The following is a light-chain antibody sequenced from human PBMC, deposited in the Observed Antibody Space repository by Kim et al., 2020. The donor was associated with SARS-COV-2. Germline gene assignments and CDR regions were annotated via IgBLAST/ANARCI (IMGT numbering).Light chain of an antibody. Sequence: GKTVTISCTRSSGSIATNYVQWYQLRPGSSPTTVIYEDNQRPSGVPDRFSGSIDSSSNSASLTISGLKTEDEADYYCQSYDSNNQVFGGGTQLTVL. CDR1: SGSIATNY. J-gene: IGLJ3*02. CDR3: QSYDSNNQV. CDR2: EDN. V-gene: IGLV6-57*01.